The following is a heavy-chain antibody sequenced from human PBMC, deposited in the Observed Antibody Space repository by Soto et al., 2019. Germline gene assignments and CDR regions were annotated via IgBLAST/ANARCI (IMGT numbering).Heavy chain of an antibody. CDR2: VYYSGST. CDR1: GGSISSYY. CDR3: ATDYYSYGYLDY. J-gene: IGHJ4*02. V-gene: IGHV4-59*01. D-gene: IGHD5-18*01. Sequence: PSETLSLTCTVSGGSISSYYWSWIRQPPGKGLEWIGYVYYSGSTNYNPSLKSRVTISVDTSKNQFSLNLTSVTAADTAVYYCATDYYSYGYLDYWGQGSLATVSS.